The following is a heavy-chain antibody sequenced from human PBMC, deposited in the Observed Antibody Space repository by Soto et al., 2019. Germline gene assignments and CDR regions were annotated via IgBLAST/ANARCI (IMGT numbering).Heavy chain of an antibody. CDR1: GFTFSSYA. CDR3: ARDRQLSYYYYYGMDV. J-gene: IGHJ6*02. D-gene: IGHD6-6*01. V-gene: IGHV3-30-3*01. Sequence: GGSLRLSXAASGFTFSSYAMHWVRQAPGKGLEWVAVISYDGSNKYYADSVKGRFTISRDNSKNTLYLQMNSLRAEDTAVYYCARDRQLSYYYYYGMDVWGQGTTVTVSS. CDR2: ISYDGSNK.